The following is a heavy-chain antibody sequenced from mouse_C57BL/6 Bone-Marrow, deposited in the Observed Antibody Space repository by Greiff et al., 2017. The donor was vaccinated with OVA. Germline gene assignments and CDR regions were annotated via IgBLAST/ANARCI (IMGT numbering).Heavy chain of an antibody. J-gene: IGHJ1*03. CDR2: IYPRSGNT. V-gene: IGHV1-81*01. CDR1: GYTFTSYG. CDR3: ARHYGSSYGWYFDV. D-gene: IGHD1-1*01. Sequence: QVQLKQSGAELARPGASVKLSCKASGYTFTSYGISWVKQRTGQGLEWIGEIYPRSGNTYYNEKFKGKATLTADKSSSTAYMELRSLTSEDSAVYFGARHYGSSYGWYFDVWGTGTTVTVSS.